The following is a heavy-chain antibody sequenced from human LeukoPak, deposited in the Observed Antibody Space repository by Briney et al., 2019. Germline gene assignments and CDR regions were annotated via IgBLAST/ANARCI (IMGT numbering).Heavy chain of an antibody. J-gene: IGHJ4*02. CDR1: RFTFSSYA. Sequence: PGGSLRLSCAASRFTFSSYAMSWVRQAPGKGLEWVSTISGNGDYTFYADSVKGRFTISRDNSKNTLYLQMNSLRADDTAVYYCAKRGIATAASFDYWGQGTPVSVSS. CDR3: AKRGIATAASFDY. CDR2: ISGNGDYT. D-gene: IGHD6-13*01. V-gene: IGHV3-23*01.